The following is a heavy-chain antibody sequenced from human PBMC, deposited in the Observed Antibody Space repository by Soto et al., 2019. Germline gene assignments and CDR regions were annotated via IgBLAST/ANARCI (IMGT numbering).Heavy chain of an antibody. V-gene: IGHV1-46*02. D-gene: IGHD2-15*01. Sequence: QFQLVQSGAEVKEPGASVKVSCKASGYTFNNHYIHWVRQAPGQGLEWMGRIHPSGGGTAYAQKFEGRVILTRDTSTTTVYMELSSLTSEDTAIYYCANRISSEMDVWGQGTTVTVS. CDR1: GYTFNNHY. CDR2: IHPSGGGT. CDR3: ANRISSEMDV. J-gene: IGHJ6*02.